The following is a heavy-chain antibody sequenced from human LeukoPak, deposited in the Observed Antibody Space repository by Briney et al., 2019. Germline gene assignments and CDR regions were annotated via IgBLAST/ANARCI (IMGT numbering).Heavy chain of an antibody. CDR3: AREGNYYGSGSYYYYYGMDV. CDR1: GGSISSGGYY. CDR2: IYYSGST. Sequence: SETLSLTCTVSGGSISSGGYYWSWTRQHPGKGLEWIGYIYYSGSTYYNPSLKSRVTISVDTSKNQFSLKLSSVTAADTAAYYCAREGNYYGSGSYYYYYGMDVWGQGTTVTVSS. V-gene: IGHV4-31*03. D-gene: IGHD3-10*01. J-gene: IGHJ6*02.